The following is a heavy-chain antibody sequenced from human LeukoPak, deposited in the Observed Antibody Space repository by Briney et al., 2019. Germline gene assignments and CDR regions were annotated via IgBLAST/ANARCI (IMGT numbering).Heavy chain of an antibody. CDR1: GDSVSSGTYY. CDR3: ARASSGRNHYYYDMDV. Sequence: PSETLSLTCTVSGDSVSSGTYYWSWIRQPPGKGLEWIGDIYYSGSTNYNPSLKSRVTISIDTSKNQFSLKLSSVTAADTAVYYCARASSGRNHYYYDMDVWGQGTTVTVSS. D-gene: IGHD6-6*01. CDR2: IYYSGST. J-gene: IGHJ6*02. V-gene: IGHV4-61*01.